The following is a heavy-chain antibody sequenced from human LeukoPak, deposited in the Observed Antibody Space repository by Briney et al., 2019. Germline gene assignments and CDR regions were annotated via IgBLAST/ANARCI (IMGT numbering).Heavy chain of an antibody. Sequence: LRLSCAASGFTFSSHGMHWVRQAPGKGLEWVAVIWYDGSKTYYADSAKGRFTVSRDNSKNTLYPQMNSLRAEDTAVYYCARITGNYYEIDYWGQGTLVTVSS. CDR1: GFTFSSHG. D-gene: IGHD1-26*01. CDR2: IWYDGSKT. V-gene: IGHV3-33*01. CDR3: ARITGNYYEIDY. J-gene: IGHJ4*02.